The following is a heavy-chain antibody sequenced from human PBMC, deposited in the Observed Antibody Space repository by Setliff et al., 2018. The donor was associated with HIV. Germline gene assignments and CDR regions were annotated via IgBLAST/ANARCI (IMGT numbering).Heavy chain of an antibody. CDR2: MNPNSGNT. Sequence: GASVKVSCKASGYTFINYDINWVRQATGQGLEWMGWMNPNSGNTGYSQKFQGRVTMTRNTSTSTAYMELNSLRPEDTGVFCCARVGHSSSYHYYGMDVWGQGTTVTVSS. V-gene: IGHV1-8*01. D-gene: IGHD6-13*01. CDR3: ARVGHSSSYHYYGMDV. J-gene: IGHJ6*02. CDR1: GYTFINYD.